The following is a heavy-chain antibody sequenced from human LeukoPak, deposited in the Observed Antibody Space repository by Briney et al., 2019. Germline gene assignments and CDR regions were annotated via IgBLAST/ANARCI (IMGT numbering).Heavy chain of an antibody. V-gene: IGHV3-7*01. CDR2: IKQDGSEK. Sequence: GGSLRLSCAASGSTFSSYWMSWVRLAPGKGLEWVANIKQDGSEKYYVDSVKGRFTISRDNAKNSLYLQMNSLRAEDTAVYYCARERRTTSAFDIWGQGTMVTVSS. CDR3: ARERRTTSAFDI. D-gene: IGHD1-1*01. CDR1: GSTFSSYW. J-gene: IGHJ3*02.